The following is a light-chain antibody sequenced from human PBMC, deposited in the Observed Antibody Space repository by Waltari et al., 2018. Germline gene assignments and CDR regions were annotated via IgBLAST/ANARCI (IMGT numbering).Light chain of an antibody. CDR1: QDILYSSNNKNY. Sequence: DIVLTQSPDSLAVSLGERATINCKSSQDILYSSNNKNYLAWYQHKPRPPPKLLIYWASNRASAVPDRFSGNGSGTEFTLTISSLQAEDVAVYYCQQCYSPPLSFGGGTKVELK. J-gene: IGKJ4*01. CDR2: WAS. V-gene: IGKV4-1*01. CDR3: QQCYSPPLS.